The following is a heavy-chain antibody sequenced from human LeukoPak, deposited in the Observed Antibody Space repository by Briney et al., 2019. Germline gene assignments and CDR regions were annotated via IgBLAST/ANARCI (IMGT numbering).Heavy chain of an antibody. CDR1: GGTFSSYA. V-gene: IGHV1-69*13. D-gene: IGHD5-18*01. Sequence: SVKVSCKASGGTFSSYAISWVRQAPGQGLEWMGGIIPIFGTANYAQKFQGRVTITADESTSTAYMELSSLRSEDTAVYYCARGLSPVDTATYYYYGMDVWGEGTTVTVSS. J-gene: IGHJ6*04. CDR3: ARGLSPVDTATYYYYGMDV. CDR2: IIPIFGTA.